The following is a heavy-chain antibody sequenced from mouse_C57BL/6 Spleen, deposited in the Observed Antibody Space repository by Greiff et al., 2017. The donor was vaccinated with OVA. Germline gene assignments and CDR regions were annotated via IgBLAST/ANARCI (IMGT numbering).Heavy chain of an antibody. D-gene: IGHD1-1*01. CDR2: IHPNSGST. V-gene: IGHV1-64*01. CDR3: AGDLWGDYGSRDAY. Sequence: QVQLQQSGAELVKPGASVKLSCKASGYTFTSYWMHWVKQRPGQGLEWIGMIHPNSGSTNYNEKFKSKATLTVDKSSSTAYMQLSSLTSEDSAVYYCAGDLWGDYGSRDAYWGQGTLVTVSA. CDR1: GYTFTSYW. J-gene: IGHJ3*01.